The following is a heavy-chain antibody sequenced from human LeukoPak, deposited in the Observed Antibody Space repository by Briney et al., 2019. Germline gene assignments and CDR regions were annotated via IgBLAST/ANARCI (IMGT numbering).Heavy chain of an antibody. V-gene: IGHV3-15*07. CDR3: ADDYASGSYPH. Sequence: SGGSLRLSCAASGFSFSNAWVNWVRQAPGKGLEWVGRILSKTSGGTTDYATPVKGRFTISRDHSKNMLYLHMNSLQIEDTAVYYCADDYASGSYPHWGQGTLVTVSS. CDR2: ILSKTSGGTT. D-gene: IGHD3-10*01. J-gene: IGHJ4*02. CDR1: GFSFSNAW.